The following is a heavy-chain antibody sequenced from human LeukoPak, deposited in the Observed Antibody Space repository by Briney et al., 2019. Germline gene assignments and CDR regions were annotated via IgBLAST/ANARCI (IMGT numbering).Heavy chain of an antibody. V-gene: IGHV4-59*01. CDR1: GGSISSYY. CDR3: ARDRLRYCSSTSCIDAFDT. Sequence: SETLSLTCTVSGGSISSYYWSWIRQPPGKGLEWIGYIYYSGSTNYNPSLKSRVTISVDTSKNQFSLKLSSVTAADTAVYYCARDRLRYCSSTSCIDAFDTWGQGTMVTVSS. CDR2: IYYSGST. J-gene: IGHJ3*02. D-gene: IGHD2-2*01.